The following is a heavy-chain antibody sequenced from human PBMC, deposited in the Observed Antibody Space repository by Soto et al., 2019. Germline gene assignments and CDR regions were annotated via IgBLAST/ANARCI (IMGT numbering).Heavy chain of an antibody. V-gene: IGHV4-34*01. CDR2: INHSGST. D-gene: IGHD1-26*01. Sequence: QVQLQQWGAGLLKPSETLSLTCAVYGGSFSGYYWSWIRQPPGKGLEWIGEINHSGSTNYNPSLKSRVNITADPSQNQVFLKLSSVNAADTAVYYCARGLGRIFDFWGQGTLVTVSS. J-gene: IGHJ4*02. CDR1: GGSFSGYY. CDR3: ARGLGRIFDF.